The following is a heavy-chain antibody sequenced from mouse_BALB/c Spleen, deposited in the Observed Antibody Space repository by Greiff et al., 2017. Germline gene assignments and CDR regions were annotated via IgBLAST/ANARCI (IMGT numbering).Heavy chain of an antibody. J-gene: IGHJ3*01. CDR1: GYTFTSYW. CDR2: IAPGSGST. CDR3: ARGDGGFAY. Sequence: ELVKPGASVKLSCKASGYTFTSYWINWIKQRPGQGLEWIGRIAPGSGSTYYNEMFKGKATLTVDTSSSTAYIKLSSLSSEDSAVYFCARGDGGFAYWGQGTLVTVSA. V-gene: IGHV1S41*01. D-gene: IGHD1-1*01.